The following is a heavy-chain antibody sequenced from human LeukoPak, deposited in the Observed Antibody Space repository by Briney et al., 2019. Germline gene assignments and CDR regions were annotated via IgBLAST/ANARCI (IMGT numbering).Heavy chain of an antibody. CDR2: IKQDGSEK. CDR1: GFTFSSYW. CDR3: AREGYDILTGYWSSNWFDP. J-gene: IGHJ5*02. V-gene: IGHV3-7*01. Sequence: GGSLRLSCAASGFTFSSYWMSWVRQAPGKGLEWVANIKQDGSEKYYADSVKGRFTISRDNAKNSLYLQMNSLRAEDTAVYYCAREGYDILTGYWSSNWFDPWGQGTLVTVSS. D-gene: IGHD3-9*01.